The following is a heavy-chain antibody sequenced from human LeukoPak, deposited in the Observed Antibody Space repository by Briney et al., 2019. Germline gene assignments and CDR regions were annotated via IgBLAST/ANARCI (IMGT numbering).Heavy chain of an antibody. CDR2: MNPNSGNT. CDR3: ARALPLIDFYESSASISPRPAYDY. V-gene: IGHV1-8*01. J-gene: IGHJ4*02. D-gene: IGHD3-22*01. Sequence: GASVKVSCKASGYTFTSYDINWVRQATGQGLEWVGWMNPNSGNTGYAQKFQGRVTMTRNTSISTAYMELSSLRSEDTAVYYCARALPLIDFYESSASISPRPAYDYWGQGTLVTVSS. CDR1: GYTFTSYD.